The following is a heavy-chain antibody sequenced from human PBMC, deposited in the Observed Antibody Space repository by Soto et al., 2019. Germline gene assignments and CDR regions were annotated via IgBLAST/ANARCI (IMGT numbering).Heavy chain of an antibody. CDR1: GYTFTGYY. J-gene: IGHJ5*02. V-gene: IGHV1-2*02. D-gene: IGHD1-1*01. CDR2: VNPNSGST. Sequence: ASVKVSCKASGYTFTGYYLHWLRQAPGQGLEWMGWVNPNSGSTKYEQKFQGRVTMTRDTSISTAYMELFSLRSDDTAVYYCARPRTTPLSRWFGPWGQGTLVTVSS. CDR3: ARPRTTPLSRWFGP.